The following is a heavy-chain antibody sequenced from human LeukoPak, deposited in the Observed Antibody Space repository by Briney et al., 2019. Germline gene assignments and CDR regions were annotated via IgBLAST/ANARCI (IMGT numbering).Heavy chain of an antibody. CDR1: GGSISSYY. CDR3: ARVGSSGQFDY. Sequence: SETLSLTCTVSGGSISSYYWSWIRQPAGKGLKWIGRIYTGGSTNYNPSLKSRVTMSVDTSKNQFSLKLSSVTAGDTAVYYCARVGSSGQFDYWGQGTLVTVSS. J-gene: IGHJ4*02. D-gene: IGHD3-22*01. V-gene: IGHV4-4*07. CDR2: IYTGGST.